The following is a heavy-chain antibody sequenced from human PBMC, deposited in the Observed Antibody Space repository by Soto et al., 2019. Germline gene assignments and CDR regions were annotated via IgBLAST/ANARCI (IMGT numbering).Heavy chain of an antibody. J-gene: IGHJ5*02. D-gene: IGHD1-26*01. V-gene: IGHV4-38-2*02. CDR1: GGSINNYY. CDR3: ARVAGAPYSGSYYPWFDP. CDR2: SYHSGST. Sequence: SETLSLTCTVSGGSINNYYWGWIRQPPGKGLEWIGSSYHSGSTYYNPSLKSRVTISVDTSKNQFSLKLSSVTAADTAVYYCARVAGAPYSGSYYPWFDPWGQGTLVTVSS.